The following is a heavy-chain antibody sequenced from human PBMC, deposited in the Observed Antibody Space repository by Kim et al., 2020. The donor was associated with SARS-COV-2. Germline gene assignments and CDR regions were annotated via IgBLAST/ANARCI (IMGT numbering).Heavy chain of an antibody. CDR1: GFTFSNYA. J-gene: IGHJ4*02. V-gene: IGHV3-23*01. CDR2: MSGGGDST. CDR3: AKRLWADIGVVLGTVATDPFDW. Sequence: GGSLRLSCAASGFTFSNYAMSWVRQAPGKGLEWVSAMSGGGDSTSYTDSVKGRFTISRDNSKDALYLQMNSLRAEDSAVYYCAKRLWADIGVVLGTVATDPFDWWGQGTLVTVSS. D-gene: IGHD2-15*01.